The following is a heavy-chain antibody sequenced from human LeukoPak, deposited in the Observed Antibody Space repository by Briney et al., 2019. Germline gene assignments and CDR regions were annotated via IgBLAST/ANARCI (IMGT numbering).Heavy chain of an antibody. Sequence: PSETLSLTCTVSGGSISSYYWSWIRPPAGKGLEWIGRIYASGSTNFNPSLKSRVTMSVDTSKNQFSLKLSSVTAADTAVYYCASYSGSYAYYGSWGQGTLVTVSS. J-gene: IGHJ4*02. D-gene: IGHD1-26*01. CDR1: GGSISSYY. CDR3: ASYSGSYAYYGS. CDR2: IYASGST. V-gene: IGHV4-4*07.